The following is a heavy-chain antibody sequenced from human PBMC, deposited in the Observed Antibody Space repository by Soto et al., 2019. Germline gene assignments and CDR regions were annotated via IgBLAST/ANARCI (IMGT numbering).Heavy chain of an antibody. V-gene: IGHV4-59*08. Sequence: QVQLQESGRGLVKPSETLSLSCTVSGGALGDVYWTWIRQPPGKEMEWIGYVSTTGVTNYSPSLKSRVTMPTDTSNHQFSLNLTSVTAADTAIYFCARHGGDVVMVRDWGQGIQVTVSS. CDR3: ARHGGDVVMVRD. CDR2: VSTTGVT. D-gene: IGHD2-15*01. J-gene: IGHJ4*02. CDR1: GGALGDVY.